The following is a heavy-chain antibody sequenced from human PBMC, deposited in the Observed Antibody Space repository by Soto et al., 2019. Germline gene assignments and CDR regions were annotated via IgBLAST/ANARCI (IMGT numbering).Heavy chain of an antibody. V-gene: IGHV4-59*08. CDR1: GGSISSYY. Sequence: SETLSLTCTVSGGSISSYYWSWIRQPPGKGLEWIGYIYYSGSTNYNPSLKSRVTISVDTSKNQFSLKLSSVTAADTAVYYCARRGARPYYYYVDVWGKGTTVTVSS. CDR3: ARRGARPYYYYVDV. J-gene: IGHJ6*03. CDR2: IYYSGST. D-gene: IGHD6-6*01.